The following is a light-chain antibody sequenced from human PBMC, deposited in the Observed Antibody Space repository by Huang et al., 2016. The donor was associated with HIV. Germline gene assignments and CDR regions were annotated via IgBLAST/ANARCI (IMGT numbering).Light chain of an antibody. CDR2: GSS. Sequence: DIQMTQSPSSLSASVGDRVKITCRASQAISYYLDWYQQKPGKIPKLLISGSSTLHSGVPSRFSGSGSGTDFALTISGLQPEDVATYFCQKYDMAPYTFGQGTKLDI. CDR1: QAISYY. CDR3: QKYDMAPYT. J-gene: IGKJ2*01. V-gene: IGKV1-27*01.